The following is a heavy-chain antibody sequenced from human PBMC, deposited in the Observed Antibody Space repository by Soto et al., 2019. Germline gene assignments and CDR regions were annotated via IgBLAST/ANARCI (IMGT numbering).Heavy chain of an antibody. V-gene: IGHV3-30*03. J-gene: IGHJ4*02. CDR1: RFMFSSYG. CDR3: APTWGCSSTSCPPGF. CDR2: ISNDGSSK. Sequence: PGGSLRLSCAASRFMFSSYGMHWVRQAPGKGLEWVAVISNDGSSKNYADSVKGRFTISRDNSKNMLYLQMNSLILEDTAVYYCAPTWGCSSTSCPPGFWGQGTLVTVSS. D-gene: IGHD2-2*01.